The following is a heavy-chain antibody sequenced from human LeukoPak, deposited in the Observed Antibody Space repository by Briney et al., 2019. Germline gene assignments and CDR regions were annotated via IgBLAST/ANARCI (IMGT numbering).Heavy chain of an antibody. D-gene: IGHD3-22*01. J-gene: IGHJ4*02. CDR1: GFTFGTYA. V-gene: IGHV3-23*01. Sequence: QPGGSLRLSCAASGFTFGTYAMGWVRQAPGKGLEWVSAISSSGTRTYYADSVKGRFTISRDNSKNTLYLQMNSLRAEDTALYYCAKDRIPTSGCESDSWGQGTLVTVSS. CDR3: AKDRIPTSGCESDS. CDR2: ISSSGTRT.